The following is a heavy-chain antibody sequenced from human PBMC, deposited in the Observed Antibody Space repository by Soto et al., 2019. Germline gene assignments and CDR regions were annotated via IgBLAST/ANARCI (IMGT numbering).Heavy chain of an antibody. CDR2: ISYDGSNK. V-gene: IGHV3-30*18. Sequence: SLRLSCAASGFTFSSYGMHWVRQAPCKGLEWVAVISYDGSNKYYADSVKGRFTISRDNSKNTLYLQMNSLRAEDTAVYYCAKDQGRGGYSYGYFSPYFDYWGQGTLVTVSS. D-gene: IGHD5-18*01. CDR3: AKDQGRGGYSYGYFSPYFDY. CDR1: GFTFSSYG. J-gene: IGHJ4*02.